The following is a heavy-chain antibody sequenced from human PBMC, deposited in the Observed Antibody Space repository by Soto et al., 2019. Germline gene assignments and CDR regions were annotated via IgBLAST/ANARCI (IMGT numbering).Heavy chain of an antibody. V-gene: IGHV3-49*03. D-gene: IGHD1-1*01. J-gene: IGHJ4*02. CDR1: GFTFGDYA. CDR2: IRSKPYGGTT. CDR3: TKRSYFDY. Sequence: EVQLVESGGGLVQPGQSLRLSCIGSGFTFGDYAMSWFRQAPGKGLEWVGFIRSKPYGGTTEYAASVKGRFTISRDDSKSTAYLQMNSLKTEDIAMYYCTKRSYFDYWGQGTLVTVSS.